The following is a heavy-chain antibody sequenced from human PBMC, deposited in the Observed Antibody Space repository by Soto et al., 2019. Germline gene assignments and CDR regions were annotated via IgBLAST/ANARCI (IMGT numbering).Heavy chain of an antibody. CDR2: IIPIFGTA. CDR1: GGTFSSYA. D-gene: IGHD3-22*01. J-gene: IGHJ4*02. Sequence: QVQLVQSGAEVKKPGSSVKVSCKASGGTFSSYAISWVRQAPGQGLEWMGGIIPIFGTANYAQKFQGRVTITADEATSTAYMELSSLRSEDTAVYYCARDLRGYYDSSGYFSYGYWGQGTLVTVSS. CDR3: ARDLRGYYDSSGYFSYGY. V-gene: IGHV1-69*01.